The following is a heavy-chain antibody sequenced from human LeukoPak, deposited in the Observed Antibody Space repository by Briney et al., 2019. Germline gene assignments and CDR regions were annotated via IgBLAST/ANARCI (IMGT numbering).Heavy chain of an antibody. CDR3: AREALRADYVWGSYYYYYMDV. J-gene: IGHJ6*03. CDR2: INWNGGST. CDR1: GFTFDDYG. D-gene: IGHD3-16*01. Sequence: GGSLRLSCAASGFTFDDYGMSWVRQAPGKGLEWVSGINWNGGSTGYADSVKGRFTISRDNAKNSLYLQMNSLRAEDTALYHCAREALRADYVWGSYYYYYMDVWGKGTTVTISS. V-gene: IGHV3-20*01.